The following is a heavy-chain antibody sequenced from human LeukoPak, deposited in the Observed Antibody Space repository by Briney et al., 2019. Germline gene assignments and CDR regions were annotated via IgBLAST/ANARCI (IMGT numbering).Heavy chain of an antibody. Sequence: AASVKVSCKASGGTFSSYAISWVRQAPGQGLEWMGWINTNTGNPTYAQGFTGRFVFSLDTSVSTAYLQISSLKAEDTAVYYCARDDVWGSYRTMGYWGQGTLVTVSS. CDR1: GGTFSSYA. CDR2: INTNTGNP. V-gene: IGHV7-4-1*02. J-gene: IGHJ4*02. CDR3: ARDDVWGSYRTMGY. D-gene: IGHD3-16*02.